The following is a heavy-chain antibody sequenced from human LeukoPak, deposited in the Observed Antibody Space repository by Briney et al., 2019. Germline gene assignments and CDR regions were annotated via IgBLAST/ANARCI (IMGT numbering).Heavy chain of an antibody. V-gene: IGHV3-21*01. CDR1: GFTFSSYS. J-gene: IGHJ5*02. CDR3: AGGIAARLKTYNWFDP. Sequence: GSLRLSCAASGFTFSSYSMNWVRQAPGKGLEWVSSISSSSSYIYYADSVKGRFTISRDNAKNSLYLQMNSLRAEDTAVYYCAGGIAARLKTYNWFDPWGQGALVTVSS. CDR2: ISSSSSYI. D-gene: IGHD6-6*01.